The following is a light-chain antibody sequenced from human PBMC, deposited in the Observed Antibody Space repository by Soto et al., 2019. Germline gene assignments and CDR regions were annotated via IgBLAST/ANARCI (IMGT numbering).Light chain of an antibody. CDR3: TPYTSSSTIDV. CDR1: SSDIGGYYY. V-gene: IGLV2-14*01. J-gene: IGLJ2*01. Sequence: QSALTQPASVSGSPGQSITISCTGNSSDIGGYYYVSWYQQHPGKAPKLLIYDDSYRPSGVPNRFSGSNYGTTASLTISGRQAEEDEDDYCTPYTSSSTIDVFGGGTKLTVL. CDR2: DDS.